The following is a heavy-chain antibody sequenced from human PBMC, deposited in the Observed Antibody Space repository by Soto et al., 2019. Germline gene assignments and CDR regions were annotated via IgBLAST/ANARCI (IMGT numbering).Heavy chain of an antibody. Sequence: EVQLVESGGGLVQPGGSLRLSCAASGFTFSTYWMHWVRQAPGKGQVWVSRISGDGSSTSYADSVKGRFTISRDNAKNTLYLQMNSLTAEDTAVYYCARGGMEPVDYWGQGTLVTVSS. CDR2: ISGDGSST. J-gene: IGHJ4*02. D-gene: IGHD1-26*01. CDR3: ARGGMEPVDY. V-gene: IGHV3-74*01. CDR1: GFTFSTYW.